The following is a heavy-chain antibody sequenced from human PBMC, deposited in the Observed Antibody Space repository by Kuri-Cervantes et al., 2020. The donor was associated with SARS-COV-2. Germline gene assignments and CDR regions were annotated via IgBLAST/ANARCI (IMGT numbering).Heavy chain of an antibody. D-gene: IGHD5-12*01. CDR3: ARGISYSGYDLDY. J-gene: IGHJ4*02. CDR2: ISSSSSYI. Sequence: LSLTCAASGFTFSDYYMSWIRQAPGKRLEWVSYISSSSSYIYYADSVKGRFTISRDNAKNSLYLQMNSLRAEDTAVYYCARGISYSGYDLDYWGQGTLVTVSS. CDR1: GFTFSDYY. V-gene: IGHV3-11*06.